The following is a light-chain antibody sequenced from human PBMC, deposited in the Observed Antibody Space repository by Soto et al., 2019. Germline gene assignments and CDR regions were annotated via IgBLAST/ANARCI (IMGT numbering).Light chain of an antibody. CDR1: QSISSW. CDR2: DAS. Sequence: DIQMTQSPSTLSASVGDRVTITCRASQSISSWLAWYQQKPGKAPKLLIYDASSLESGVPPRFSGSGSGTDFTFTISSLQPEDIATYYCQQYDNLPAFGQGTRLEIK. J-gene: IGKJ5*01. CDR3: QQYDNLPA. V-gene: IGKV1-5*01.